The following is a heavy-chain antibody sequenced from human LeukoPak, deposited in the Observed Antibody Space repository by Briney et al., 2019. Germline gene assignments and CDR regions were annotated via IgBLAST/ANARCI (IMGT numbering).Heavy chain of an antibody. Sequence: ASVKVSCKASGGTFSSYAISWVRQAPGQGLEWMGGIIPIFGTANYVQKFQGRVTITADESTSTAYMELSSLRSEDTAVYYCARDRGHCSSTSCHTGFDYWGQGTLVTVSS. J-gene: IGHJ4*02. D-gene: IGHD2-2*01. CDR1: GGTFSSYA. V-gene: IGHV1-69*01. CDR2: IIPIFGTA. CDR3: ARDRGHCSSTSCHTGFDY.